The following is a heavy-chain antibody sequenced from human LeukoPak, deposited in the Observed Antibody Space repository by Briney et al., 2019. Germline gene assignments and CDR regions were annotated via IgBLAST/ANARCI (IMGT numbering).Heavy chain of an antibody. D-gene: IGHD3-22*01. V-gene: IGHV4-39*07. CDR3: ARVTGYMIEDYFDY. Sequence: SETLSLTCTVSSGSISTSNYYWGWVRQPPGKGLEWIGSIYYSGSTYYSPSLKSRVTISVDTSKNQFSLRLSSVTAADTAVYYCARVTGYMIEDYFDYWGQGTLVTVSS. CDR2: IYYSGST. CDR1: SGSISTSNYY. J-gene: IGHJ4*02.